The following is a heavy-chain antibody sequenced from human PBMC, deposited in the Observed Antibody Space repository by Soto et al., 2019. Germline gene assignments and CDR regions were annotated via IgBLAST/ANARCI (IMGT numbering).Heavy chain of an antibody. CDR1: GGTFGSYA. V-gene: IGHV1-69*13. D-gene: IGHD3-22*01. Sequence: SVKVSCKASGGTFGSYAISWVREAPGQGLEWMGGIIPIFGTANYAQKFQGRVTITADESTSTAYMELSSLRSEDTAVYYCARVVPYYYDSSGYGYFDYWGQGTLVTVSS. J-gene: IGHJ4*02. CDR3: ARVVPYYYDSSGYGYFDY. CDR2: IIPIFGTA.